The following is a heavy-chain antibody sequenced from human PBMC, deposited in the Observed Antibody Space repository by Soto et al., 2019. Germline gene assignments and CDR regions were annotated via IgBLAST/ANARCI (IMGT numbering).Heavy chain of an antibody. Sequence: PGGSLRLSCAASGFTFSSYAMHWVRQAPGKGLEWVAVISYDGSNKYYADSVKGRFTISRDNSKNTLYLQMNSLRAEDTAVYYCAREEEGSGSYYYPLYSYSYGMDVWGHGTTVTVSS. CDR1: GFTFSSYA. J-gene: IGHJ6*02. CDR2: ISYDGSNK. CDR3: AREEEGSGSYYYPLYSYSYGMDV. D-gene: IGHD3-10*01. V-gene: IGHV3-30-3*01.